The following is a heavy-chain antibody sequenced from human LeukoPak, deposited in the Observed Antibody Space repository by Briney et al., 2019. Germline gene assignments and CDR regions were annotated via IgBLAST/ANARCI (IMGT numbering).Heavy chain of an antibody. CDR3: ARAPEMASKFYYYGMDV. J-gene: IGHJ6*02. Sequence: GRSLRLSCAASGFTFSSYAMHWVRQAPGKGLEWVAVTSYDGSNKYYADSVKGRFTISRDNSKNTLYLQMNSLRAEDTAVYYCARAPEMASKFYYYGMDVWGQGTTVTVSS. CDR1: GFTFSSYA. CDR2: TSYDGSNK. D-gene: IGHD5-24*01. V-gene: IGHV3-30*04.